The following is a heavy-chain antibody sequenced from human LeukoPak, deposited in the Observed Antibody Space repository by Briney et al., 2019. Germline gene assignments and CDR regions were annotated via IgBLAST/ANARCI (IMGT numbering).Heavy chain of an antibody. V-gene: IGHV2-5*02. CDR2: TYRDDDK. D-gene: IGHD3-22*01. J-gene: IGHJ4*02. Sequence: SGPTLVNPTQTLTLTCTFSGFSLSTSGVGVGWIRQPPGKALEWLALTYRDDDKRHNPFLKSRLTITKDTSKNQVVLTMTNMDPVDTATYYCAHRRSGYNFNDGDFDYWGQGTLVTVSS. CDR1: GFSLSTSGVG. CDR3: AHRRSGYNFNDGDFDY.